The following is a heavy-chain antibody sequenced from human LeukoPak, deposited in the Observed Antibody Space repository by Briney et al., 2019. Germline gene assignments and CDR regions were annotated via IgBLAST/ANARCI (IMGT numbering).Heavy chain of an antibody. CDR2: IYPGDSDT. CDR3: ARPHVDTAMGEDY. V-gene: IGHV5-51*01. D-gene: IGHD5-18*01. J-gene: IGHJ4*02. Sequence: GESLKISCKGSGYSFTSYWIGWVRQMPGEGLELMGVIYPGDSDTRYSPSFQGQVTISADKSISTAYLQWSSLKASDTAMYYCARPHVDTAMGEDYWGQGTLVTVSS. CDR1: GYSFTSYW.